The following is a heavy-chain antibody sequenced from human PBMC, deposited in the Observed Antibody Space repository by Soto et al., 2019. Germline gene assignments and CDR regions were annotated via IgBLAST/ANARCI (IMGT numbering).Heavy chain of an antibody. D-gene: IGHD3-3*01. CDR1: GYTFTSYD. CDR2: MNPNSGNT. V-gene: IGHV1-8*01. J-gene: IGHJ6*03. CDR3: ARGRPSYLEWLHPGYYYYMDV. Sequence: QVQLVQSGAEVKKPGASVKVSCKASGYTFTSYDINWVRQATGQGLEWMGWMNPNSGNTGYAQKFQGRVTMTRNTSISTAYMELSSLRSEDTAVYYCARGRPSYLEWLHPGYYYYMDVWGKGTTVTVSS.